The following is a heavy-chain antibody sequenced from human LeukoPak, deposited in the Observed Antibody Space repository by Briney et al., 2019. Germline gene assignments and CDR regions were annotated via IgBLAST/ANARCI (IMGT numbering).Heavy chain of an antibody. V-gene: IGHV3-30*03. CDR1: GFTFSSYG. CDR2: ISYDGSNK. D-gene: IGHD3-10*01. Sequence: GGSLRLSCAASGFTFSSYGMYWVRQAPGKGLEWVAVISYDGSNKYYADSVKGRFTISRDNSKNTLYLQMNSLRAEDTAVYYCARGSSQTSFMVRGVLRYYYYGMDVWGKGTTVTVSS. J-gene: IGHJ6*04. CDR3: ARGSSQTSFMVRGVLRYYYYGMDV.